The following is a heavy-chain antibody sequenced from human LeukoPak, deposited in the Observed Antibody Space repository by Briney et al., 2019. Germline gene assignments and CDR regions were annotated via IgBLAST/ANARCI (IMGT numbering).Heavy chain of an antibody. D-gene: IGHD1-26*01. CDR3: ARGNPSGSSAAFDY. CDR2: INHSGGT. CDR1: GGSFSGYY. Sequence: SETLSLTCAVYGGSFSGYYWSWIRQPPGKGLEWVGEINHSGGTSYNPSLKNRVTISVDTSKNQFSLTLNSVTAADTAVYYCARGNPSGSSAAFDYWGQGTLVTVSS. J-gene: IGHJ4*02. V-gene: IGHV4-34*01.